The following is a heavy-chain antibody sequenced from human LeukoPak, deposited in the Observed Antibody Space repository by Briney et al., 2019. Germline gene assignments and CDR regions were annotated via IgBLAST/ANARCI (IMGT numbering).Heavy chain of an antibody. D-gene: IGHD1-26*01. CDR3: ARAREIVGATYAGAFDI. V-gene: IGHV4-34*01. J-gene: IGHJ3*02. CDR2: INHSGST. CDR1: GGSFSGYY. Sequence: PSETLSLTCAVYGGSFSGYYWSWIRQPPGKGLEWIGEINHSGSTNYNPSLKSRVTISVDTSKNQFSLKLSSVTAADTAVYYCARAREIVGATYAGAFDIWGQGTMVTVSS.